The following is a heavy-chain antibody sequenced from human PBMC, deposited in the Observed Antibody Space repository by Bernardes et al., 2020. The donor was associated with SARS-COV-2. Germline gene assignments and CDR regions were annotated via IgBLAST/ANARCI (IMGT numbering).Heavy chain of an antibody. Sequence: SETLSLTCAVYGGSFSGYYWSWIRQPPGKGLEWIGEINHSGSTNYNPSLKSRVTISVDTSKNQFSLKLSSVTAADTAVYYCARWYQLLLPFDPWGQGTLVTVSS. CDR3: ARWYQLLLPFDP. CDR2: INHSGST. V-gene: IGHV4-34*01. J-gene: IGHJ5*02. CDR1: GGSFSGYY. D-gene: IGHD2-2*01.